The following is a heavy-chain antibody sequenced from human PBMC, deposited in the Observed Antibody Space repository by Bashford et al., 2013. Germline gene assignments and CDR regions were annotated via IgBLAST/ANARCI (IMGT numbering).Heavy chain of an antibody. CDR3: ARDGPVVGVWNAFDV. CDR2: ISSSGNS. CDR1: GYTFTGYY. V-gene: IGHV1-18*04. Sequence: ASVKVSCKASGYTFTGYYMHWVRQAPGQGLEWVAWISSSGNSNYAQKVQGRVTLTTDTSTSTAYMELSSLRSDDTAVYFCARDGPVVGVWNAFDVWGQGTVVTVSS. D-gene: IGHD1-26*01. J-gene: IGHJ3*01.